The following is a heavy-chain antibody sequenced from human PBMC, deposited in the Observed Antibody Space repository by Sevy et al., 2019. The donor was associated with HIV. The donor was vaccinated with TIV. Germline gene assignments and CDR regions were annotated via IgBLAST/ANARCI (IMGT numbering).Heavy chain of an antibody. J-gene: IGHJ6*02. Sequence: GGYLRLSCAASRVTFSSYGMHWVRQAPGKGLEWVAVISYDGSNKYYADSVKGRFTISRDNSKNTLYLQMNSLRAEDTAVYYCAKGSTDVLMVYVPYGMDVWGQGAMVTVSS. D-gene: IGHD2-8*01. CDR1: RVTFSSYG. CDR3: AKGSTDVLMVYVPYGMDV. V-gene: IGHV3-30*18. CDR2: ISYDGSNK.